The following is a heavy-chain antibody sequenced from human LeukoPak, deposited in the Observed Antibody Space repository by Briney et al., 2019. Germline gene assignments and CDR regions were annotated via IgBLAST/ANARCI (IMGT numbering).Heavy chain of an antibody. CDR1: GFPLSSYA. V-gene: IGHV3-23*01. J-gene: IGHJ6*03. Sequence: GGSLRLSCAASGFPLSSYAMSWVRQAPGKGLEWVSATSSSDAGTYYADSVRGRFTISRDNSKNTLYLQMNSLRLEDAAVYYCASFGSSSWYAMAYYYYYMDVWGKGTTVTISS. D-gene: IGHD6-13*01. CDR3: ASFGSSSWYAMAYYYYYMDV. CDR2: TSSSDAGT.